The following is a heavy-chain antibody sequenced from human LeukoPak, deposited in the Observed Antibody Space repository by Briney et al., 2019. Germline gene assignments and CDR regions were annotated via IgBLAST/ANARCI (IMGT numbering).Heavy chain of an antibody. D-gene: IGHD2-21*02. CDR1: GFTFSSSA. CDR2: ISGSGSGGST. Sequence: GGSLRLSCAASGFTFSSSAMSWVRQAPGKGLEWVSSISGSGSGGSTYYADSVKGRFTISRDNSKNTLYLQMNSLRAEDTAVYYCAKDMSGGDCPDYWGQGTLVTVSS. CDR3: AKDMSGGDCPDY. V-gene: IGHV3-23*01. J-gene: IGHJ4*02.